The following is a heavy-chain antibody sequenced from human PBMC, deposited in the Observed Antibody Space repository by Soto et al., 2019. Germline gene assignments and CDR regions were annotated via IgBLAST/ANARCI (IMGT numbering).Heavy chain of an antibody. CDR1: GGSISSGDYY. V-gene: IGHV4-30-4*01. CDR3: ASVRKGYSYGLRIHFDY. CDR2: IYYSGST. J-gene: IGHJ4*02. D-gene: IGHD5-18*01. Sequence: SETLSLTCTVSGGSISSGDYYWSWIRQPPGKGLEWIGYIYYSGSTYYNPSLKSRVTISVDTSKNQFSLKLSSVTAADTAVYYCASVRKGYSYGLRIHFDYWGQGTLVTVPQ.